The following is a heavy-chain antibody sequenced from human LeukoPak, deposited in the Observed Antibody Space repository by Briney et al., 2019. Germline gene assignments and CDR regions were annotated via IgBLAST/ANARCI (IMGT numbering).Heavy chain of an antibody. CDR3: ARGQSWGSGYLPSF. D-gene: IGHD3-22*01. J-gene: IGHJ3*01. CDR2: MNPNSGNT. CDR1: GDTFTSYD. V-gene: IGHV1-8*01. Sequence: ASVKVSCKASGDTFTSYDINWVRQATGQGLEWMGWMNPNSGNTGYAQKFQGRVTMTRNTSISTAYMELSSLRSEDTAVYYCARGQSWGSGYLPSFWGQGTMVTVSS.